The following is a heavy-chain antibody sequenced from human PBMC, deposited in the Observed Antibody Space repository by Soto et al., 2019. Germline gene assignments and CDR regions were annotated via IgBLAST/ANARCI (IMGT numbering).Heavy chain of an antibody. CDR3: ASGGGYSSGWYLPLFDY. V-gene: IGHV1-69*12. CDR1: GGTFSSYA. J-gene: IGHJ4*02. CDR2: IIPIFGTA. D-gene: IGHD6-19*01. Sequence: QVQLVQSGAEVKKPGSSVKVSCKASGGTFSSYAISWVRQAPGQGLEWMGGIIPIFGTANYAQKFQGRVTITADESTSTAYMERSSLRSEDTAVYYCASGGGYSSGWYLPLFDYWGQGTLVTVSS.